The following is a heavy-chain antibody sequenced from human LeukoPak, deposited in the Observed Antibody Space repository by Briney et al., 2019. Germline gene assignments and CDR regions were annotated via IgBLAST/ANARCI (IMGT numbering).Heavy chain of an antibody. CDR2: IYYSGST. J-gene: IGHJ5*02. V-gene: IGHV4-59*08. CDR1: GGSISSYY. D-gene: IGHD5-18*01. Sequence: SETLSLTCTVSGGSISSYYWSWIRQPPGKGLEWIGYIYYSGSTNYNPSLKSRVTISVDTSKNQFSLKLSSVPAADTAVYYCARSRDPAMVPYFHYGGRVPRVPVPWG. CDR3: ARSRDPAMVPYFHYGGRVPRVPVP.